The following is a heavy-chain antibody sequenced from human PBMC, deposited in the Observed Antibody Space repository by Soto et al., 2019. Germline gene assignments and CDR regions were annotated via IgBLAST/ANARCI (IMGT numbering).Heavy chain of an antibody. V-gene: IGHV4-61*08. Sequence: SETLSLTYTVSGGSISSGGDYWSWIRQPPGKGLEWIGYIYYSGSTNYNPSLKSRVTISVDTSKNQFSLKLSSVTAADTAVYYCARGAVQEGPDYFDYWGQGTLVTVSS. J-gene: IGHJ4*02. CDR3: ARGAVQEGPDYFDY. CDR2: IYYSGST. CDR1: GGSISSGGDY. D-gene: IGHD6-6*01.